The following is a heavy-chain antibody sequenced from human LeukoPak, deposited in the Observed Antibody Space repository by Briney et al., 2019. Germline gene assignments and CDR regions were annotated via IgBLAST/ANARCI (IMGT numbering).Heavy chain of an antibody. Sequence: QPGGSLRLSCAASGFTFSSYAMHWVRQAPGKGLEWVAVISYDGSNKYYADSVKGRFTISRDNSKNTLYLQMNSLRAEDTAVYYCARASEPLLRYFDWLPADYYYGMDVWGQGTTVTVSS. CDR2: ISYDGSNK. CDR1: GFTFSSYA. V-gene: IGHV3-30-3*01. J-gene: IGHJ6*02. CDR3: ARASEPLLRYFDWLPADYYYGMDV. D-gene: IGHD3-9*01.